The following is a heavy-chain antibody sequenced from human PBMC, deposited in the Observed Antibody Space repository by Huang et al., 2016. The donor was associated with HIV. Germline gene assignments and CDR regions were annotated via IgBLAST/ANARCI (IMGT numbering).Heavy chain of an antibody. CDR2: SDYSGDT. CDR3: ARHFGSWSGYFDS. D-gene: IGHD3-10*01. Sequence: QLQLQESGPGLVRPSETLSLICTVSGGSITDSTYYWGWIRQPPGKGLEWSGRSDYSGDTDYNPSLKSRVTMSVDTSKSRFSLDIRSVAVADTAIYYCARHFGSWSGYFDSWGQGTLVPVSS. V-gene: IGHV4-39*01. J-gene: IGHJ4*02. CDR1: GGSITDSTYY.